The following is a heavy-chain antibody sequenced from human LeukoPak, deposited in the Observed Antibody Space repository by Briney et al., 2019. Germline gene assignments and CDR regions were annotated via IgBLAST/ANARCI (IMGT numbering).Heavy chain of an antibody. CDR2: ISSSGSTI. V-gene: IGHV3-48*03. Sequence: PGGSLRLSRAASGFTFSSYEMNWVRQAPGKGLEWVSYISSSGSTIYYADSVKGRFTISRDNAKNSLYLQMNSLRAEDTAVYYCARGSLWFGKLPWYFDLWGRGTLVTVSS. D-gene: IGHD3-10*01. CDR3: ARGSLWFGKLPWYFDL. CDR1: GFTFSSYE. J-gene: IGHJ2*01.